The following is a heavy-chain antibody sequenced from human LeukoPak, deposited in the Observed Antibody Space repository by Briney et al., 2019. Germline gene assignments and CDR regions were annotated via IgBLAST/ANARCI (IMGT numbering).Heavy chain of an antibody. D-gene: IGHD3-22*01. V-gene: IGHV1-2*02. CDR2: INPNSGGT. Sequence: ASVKVSCKASGYTFTGYYMHWVRQAPGQGLEWMGWINPNSGGTNYAQKFQGRVTMTRDTSISTAYMELSRLRSDDTAVYYCARDRVYYYDSSGSVRGLFDYWGQGTLVTVSS. CDR1: GYTFTGYY. CDR3: ARDRVYYYDSSGSVRGLFDY. J-gene: IGHJ4*02.